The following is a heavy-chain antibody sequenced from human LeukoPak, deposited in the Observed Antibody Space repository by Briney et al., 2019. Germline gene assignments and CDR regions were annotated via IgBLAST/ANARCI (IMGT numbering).Heavy chain of an antibody. Sequence: SETLSLTCTVSGGSISSHYWSWIRQPPGKGLEWIGYIYYSGSTNYNPSLKSRVTISVDTSKNQFSLKLSSVTAADTAVYYCARFLSRGPPAPRGPNYFDYWGQGTLVTVSS. CDR2: IYYSGST. J-gene: IGHJ4*02. D-gene: IGHD1-14*01. V-gene: IGHV4-59*11. CDR3: ARFLSRGPPAPRGPNYFDY. CDR1: GGSISSHY.